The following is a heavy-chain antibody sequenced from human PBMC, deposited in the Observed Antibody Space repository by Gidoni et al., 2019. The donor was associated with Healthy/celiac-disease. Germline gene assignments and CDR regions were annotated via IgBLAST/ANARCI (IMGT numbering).Heavy chain of an antibody. CDR2: ISYDGSNK. V-gene: IGHV3-30-3*01. D-gene: IGHD6-13*01. CDR3: ARVRDSSSWLGGYFQH. CDR1: GFTFSRYA. Sequence: QVQLVGSGGGVVQPGRSLRLSCAASGFTFSRYAMHWVRQAPGKGLEWVAVISYDGSNKYYADSVKGRFTISRDNSKNTLYLQMNSLRAEDTAVYYCARVRDSSSWLGGYFQHWGQGTLVTVSS. J-gene: IGHJ1*01.